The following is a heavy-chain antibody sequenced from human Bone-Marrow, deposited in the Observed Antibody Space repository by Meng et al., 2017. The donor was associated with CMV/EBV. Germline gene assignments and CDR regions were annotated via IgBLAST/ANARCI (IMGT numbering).Heavy chain of an antibody. V-gene: IGHV3-15*01. D-gene: IGHD3-3*01. CDR1: GFTFSNAW. CDR2: IKSKTDGGTT. Sequence: GGSLRLSCAASGFTFSNAWMSWVRQTPGKGLEWVGHIKSKTDGGTTDCAAPVKGRFTISRDDSKNTLYLQMNSLKTEDTAVYYCSKGSRFLEWLIDYWGQGTLVTVSS. J-gene: IGHJ4*02. CDR3: SKGSRFLEWLIDY.